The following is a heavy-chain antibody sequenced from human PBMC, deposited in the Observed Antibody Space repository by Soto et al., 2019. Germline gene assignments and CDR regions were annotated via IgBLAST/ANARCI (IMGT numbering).Heavy chain of an antibody. CDR2: ISYDGSNK. CDR3: AKDSAMTTVIEYYFDY. J-gene: IGHJ4*02. Sequence: GGSLRLSCAASGFTFSSYGMHWVRQAPGKGLEWVAVISYDGSNKYYADSVKGRFTISRDNSKNTLYLQMNSLRAEDTAVYYCAKDSAMTTVIEYYFDYWGQGTLVTVSS. CDR1: GFTFSSYG. D-gene: IGHD4-17*01. V-gene: IGHV3-30*18.